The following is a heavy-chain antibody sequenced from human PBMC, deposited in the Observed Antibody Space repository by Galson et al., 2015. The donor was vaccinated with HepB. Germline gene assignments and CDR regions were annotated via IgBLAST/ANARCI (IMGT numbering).Heavy chain of an antibody. CDR2: ISWNSGSI. CDR3: AKDRGMIVVPLRFRYYYYGMDV. CDR1: GFTFSSYS. Sequence: SLRLSCAASGFTFSSYSMNWVRQAPGKGLEWVSGISWNSGSIGYADSVKGRFTISRDNAKNSLYLQMNSLRAEDTALYYCAKDRGMIVVPLRFRYYYYGMDVWGQGTTVTVSS. V-gene: IGHV3-9*01. D-gene: IGHD3-22*01. J-gene: IGHJ6*02.